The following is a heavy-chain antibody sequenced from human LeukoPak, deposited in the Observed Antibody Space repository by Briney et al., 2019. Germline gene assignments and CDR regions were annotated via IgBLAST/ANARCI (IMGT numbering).Heavy chain of an antibody. J-gene: IGHJ4*02. V-gene: IGHV3-30*03. Sequence: PGTSLRLSCVASGFSFSNHGMHWVRQAPGKGLEWVSVIASDGGAQFYADSVKGRFTLSRDNPKNMFFLQMNLLTVEDTAIYYCAREATWGQWYFDHWGQGTPVTVSS. CDR3: AREATWGQWYFDH. CDR2: IASDGGAQ. CDR1: GFSFSNHG. D-gene: IGHD6-19*01.